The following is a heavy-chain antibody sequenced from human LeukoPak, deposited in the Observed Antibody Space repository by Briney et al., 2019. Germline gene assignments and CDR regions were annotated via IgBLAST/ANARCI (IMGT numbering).Heavy chain of an antibody. CDR1: GFTFSSYW. CDR2: IKQDGSEK. D-gene: IGHD4-17*01. CDR3: ARDPRIGYGEFDY. J-gene: IGHJ4*02. V-gene: IGHV3-7*01. Sequence: GGSLRLSCAASGFTFSSYWMSWVRQAPGKGLEWVANIKQDGSEKYYVDSVKGRFTISRDNAKNSLYLQMNSLRAEDTAVYYCARDPRIGYGEFDYWGQGTLVTVSS.